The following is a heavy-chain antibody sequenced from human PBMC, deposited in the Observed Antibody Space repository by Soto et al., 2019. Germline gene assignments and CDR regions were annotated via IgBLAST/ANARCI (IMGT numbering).Heavy chain of an antibody. V-gene: IGHV3-23*01. CDR3: AKSPSVAGLDF. Sequence: EVQLLESGGGLVQPGGSLRLSCAASGFTFSSYAMTWVRQAPGKGLEWVSAISGSGGSTYYADSVKGRFTISRDNSKNMLYLQMNSLRGDDTAVYYCAKSPSVAGLDFWGQGTLVTVSS. D-gene: IGHD6-19*01. CDR1: GFTFSSYA. J-gene: IGHJ4*02. CDR2: ISGSGGST.